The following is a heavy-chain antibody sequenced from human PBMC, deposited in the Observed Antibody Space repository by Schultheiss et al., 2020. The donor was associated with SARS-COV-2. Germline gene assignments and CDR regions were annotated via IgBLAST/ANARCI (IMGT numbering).Heavy chain of an antibody. D-gene: IGHD3-16*02. J-gene: IGHJ3*02. CDR2: IYYSGST. V-gene: IGHV4-61*01. Sequence: SQTLSLTCTVSGGSVSSGSYYWSWIRQPPGKGLEWIGYIYYSGSTYYNPSLKSRVTISVDRSKNQFSLKLSSVTAADTAVYYCARAIGYDYIWGSYRSPWAFDIWGQGTMVTVSS. CDR3: ARAIGYDYIWGSYRSPWAFDI. CDR1: GGSVSSGSYY.